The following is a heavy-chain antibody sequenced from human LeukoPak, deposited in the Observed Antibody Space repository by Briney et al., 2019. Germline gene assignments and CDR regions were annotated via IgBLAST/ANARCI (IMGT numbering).Heavy chain of an antibody. J-gene: IGHJ4*02. Sequence: GGSLRLSCAASGFTFSSYWMSWVRQVPGKGLEWVANIKQDGSEKYYVDSVKGRFTISRDNAKNSLYLQMNSLRAEDTAVYYCARTYCSSTSCYPNDYWGQGTLVTVSS. CDR3: ARTYCSSTSCYPNDY. CDR1: GFTFSSYW. V-gene: IGHV3-7*01. D-gene: IGHD2-2*01. CDR2: IKQDGSEK.